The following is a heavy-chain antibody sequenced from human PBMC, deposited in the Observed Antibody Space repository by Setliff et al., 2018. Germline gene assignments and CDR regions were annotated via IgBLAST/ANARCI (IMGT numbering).Heavy chain of an antibody. Sequence: ASVKVSCKASGGTFSSYAISWVRQAPGQGLEWMGGIIPILGIANYAQKFQGRVTITADKSTSTAYMELSSLRSEDTAVYYCARRYCSGGSCLEYYYYGMDVWGQGTTVTISS. CDR3: ARRYCSGGSCLEYYYYGMDV. V-gene: IGHV1-69*10. CDR1: GGTFSSYA. J-gene: IGHJ6*02. CDR2: IIPILGIA. D-gene: IGHD2-15*01.